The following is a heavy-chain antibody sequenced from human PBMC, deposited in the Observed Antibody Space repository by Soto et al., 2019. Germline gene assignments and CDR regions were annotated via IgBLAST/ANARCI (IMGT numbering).Heavy chain of an antibody. V-gene: IGHV1-18*01. CDR1: DYTFTSYA. Sequence: QVPLVQSGAEVKKPGASVKVSCKASDYTFTSYAISWVRQAPGQGLEWMGWISTYNGNTNYAQKLQGRVTMTTDTSTSTAYMELRSLRSDDTAVYYCATQVDTVMVFRDWGQGTLVTVSS. D-gene: IGHD5-18*01. J-gene: IGHJ4*02. CDR2: ISTYNGNT. CDR3: ATQVDTVMVFRD.